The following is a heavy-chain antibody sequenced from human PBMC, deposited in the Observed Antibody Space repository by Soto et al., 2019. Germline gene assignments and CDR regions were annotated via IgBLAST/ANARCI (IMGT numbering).Heavy chain of an antibody. Sequence: GGSLRLSCAASGFTFSSYGMHWVRQAPGKGLEWVAVIWYDGSNKYYADSEKGRFTICRDKSKNMLYLQMNSMRAKATAVYYCARDSFAPAAGNFWYYYMDVWGKGTTVTVSS. CDR3: ARDSFAPAAGNFWYYYMDV. V-gene: IGHV3-33*01. D-gene: IGHD6-13*01. CDR2: IWYDGSNK. J-gene: IGHJ6*03. CDR1: GFTFSSYG.